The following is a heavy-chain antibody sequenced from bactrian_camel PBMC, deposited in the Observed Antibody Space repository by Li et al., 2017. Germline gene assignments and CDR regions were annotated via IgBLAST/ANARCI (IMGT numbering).Heavy chain of an antibody. CDR2: LWIGGAST. V-gene: IGHV3S53*01. D-gene: IGHD6*01. CDR3: AADQLYGTCRDVLDFPA. J-gene: IGHJ4*01. Sequence: LVESGGGSVQTGGSLRLPCVVSGHSRGSNCMGWFRQRPGKDREGVAVLWIGGASTTYADSVKGRFIITRDKAKDLVYLQMNGLQPEDTGIYYCAADQLYGTCRDVLDFPARGQGTQVTVS. CDR1: GHSRGSNC.